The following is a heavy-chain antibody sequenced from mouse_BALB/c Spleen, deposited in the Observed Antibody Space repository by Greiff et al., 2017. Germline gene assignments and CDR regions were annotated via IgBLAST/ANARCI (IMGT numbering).Heavy chain of an antibody. V-gene: IGHV5-6-5*01. CDR2: ISSGGST. CDR1: GFTFSSYA. J-gene: IGHJ3*01. CDR3: ARGYYDYDPAWFAY. Sequence: EVHLVESGGGLVKPGGSLKLSCAASGFTFSSYAMSWVRQTPEKRLEWVASISSGGSTYYPDSVKGRFTISRDNARNILYLQMSSLRSEDTAMYYCARGYYDYDPAWFAYWGQGTLVTVSA. D-gene: IGHD2-4*01.